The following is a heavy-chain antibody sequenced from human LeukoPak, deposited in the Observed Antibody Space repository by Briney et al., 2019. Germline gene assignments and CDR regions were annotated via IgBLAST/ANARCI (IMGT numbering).Heavy chain of an antibody. V-gene: IGHV1-18*01. D-gene: IGHD4-17*01. CDR1: GYTFTSYG. CDR2: ISAYNVNT. CDR3: ARATVTTGARGRRAFDI. Sequence: ASVKVSCKASGYTFTSYGISWGRQGPGQGREWRGWISAYNVNTNYAQKLQGRVTMTTDTSTSRAYMELRSLRSDDTAVHSCARATVTTGARGRRAFDIWGQGTPVTASS. J-gene: IGHJ3*02.